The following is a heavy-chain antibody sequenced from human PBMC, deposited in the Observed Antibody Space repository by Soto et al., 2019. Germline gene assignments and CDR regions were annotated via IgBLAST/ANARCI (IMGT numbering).Heavy chain of an antibody. J-gene: IGHJ4*02. CDR1: GCSISSGGYY. CDR2: IYYSGST. V-gene: IGHV4-31*03. Sequence: PSETLSLPCPVSGCSISSGGYYWSWIRQHPGKGLEWIGYIYYSGSTYYNPSLKSRVTISVDTSKNQFSLKLSSVTAADTAVYYCARETPLDYYDSSGYYLRYFGYWGQGTLVPVSS. CDR3: ARETPLDYYDSSGYYLRYFGY. D-gene: IGHD3-22*01.